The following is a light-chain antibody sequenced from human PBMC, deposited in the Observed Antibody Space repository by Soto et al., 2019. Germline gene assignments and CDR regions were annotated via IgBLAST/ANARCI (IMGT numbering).Light chain of an antibody. CDR3: ETWDINTHVV. V-gene: IGLV4-60*02. CDR2: LEGSGSY. Sequence: QSVLTLSSSASASLGSSVKLTCTLSSGHSTYIIAWHQQQPGKAPRYLMKLEGSGSYNKGSGVPDRFPGSSSGADRYLTISILQFEDEADYYCETWDINTHVVFGGGTKVTVL. J-gene: IGLJ2*01. CDR1: SGHSTYI.